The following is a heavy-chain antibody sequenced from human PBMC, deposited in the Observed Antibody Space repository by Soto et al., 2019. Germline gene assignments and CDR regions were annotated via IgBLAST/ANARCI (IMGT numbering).Heavy chain of an antibody. Sequence: QVQLVQSGAEVKKPGSSVKVSCKASGGTFSSYAISWVRQAPGQGLEWMGGIIPIFGTANYAQKFQGRVTITADKSTSTAYMELSSLRSEDTAVYFCARQTLLREYSYGGWFDPWGQGTLVTVSS. CDR1: GGTFSSYA. CDR3: ARQTLLREYSYGGWFDP. V-gene: IGHV1-69*06. J-gene: IGHJ5*02. D-gene: IGHD5-18*01. CDR2: IIPIFGTA.